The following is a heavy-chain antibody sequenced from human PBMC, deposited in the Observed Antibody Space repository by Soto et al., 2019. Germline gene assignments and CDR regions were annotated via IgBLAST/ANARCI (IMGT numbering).Heavy chain of an antibody. CDR2: ISGSGGST. D-gene: IGHD3-3*01. J-gene: IGHJ6*02. CDR1: GFTFSSYA. Sequence: EVQLLESGGGLVQPGGSLRLSCAASGFTFSSYAMSWVRQAPGKGLEWVSAISGSGGSTYYADSVKGRFTISRDNSKNTLYLQMNSLRAEDTAVYYCAKDLTRVLEWVSVGGMDVWGQGTTVSVSS. CDR3: AKDLTRVLEWVSVGGMDV. V-gene: IGHV3-23*01.